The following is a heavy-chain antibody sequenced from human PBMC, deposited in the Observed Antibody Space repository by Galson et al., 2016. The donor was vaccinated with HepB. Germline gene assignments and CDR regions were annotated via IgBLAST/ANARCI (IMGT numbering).Heavy chain of an antibody. J-gene: IGHJ4*02. Sequence: CAISGDSVSSNSVAWNWIRQSPSRGLEWLGRTYYRSKWYNDYAVSAKSRITINPDTTKNQFSLQLNSVTPEDTAVYYCARTWHSSFDYRGQGTLVTVSS. CDR3: ARTWHSSFDY. D-gene: IGHD6-13*01. V-gene: IGHV6-1*01. CDR2: TYYRSKWYN. CDR1: GDSVSSNSVA.